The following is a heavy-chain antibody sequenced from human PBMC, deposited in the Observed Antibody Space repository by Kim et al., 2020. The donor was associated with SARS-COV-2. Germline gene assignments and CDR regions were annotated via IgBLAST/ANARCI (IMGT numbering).Heavy chain of an antibody. Sequence: APVKGRFTISRDDSKNTLYLQMNSLKTEDTAVYYCTTVILWFGEFYGMDVWGQGTTVTVSS. J-gene: IGHJ6*02. V-gene: IGHV3-15*01. D-gene: IGHD3-10*01. CDR3: TTVILWFGEFYGMDV.